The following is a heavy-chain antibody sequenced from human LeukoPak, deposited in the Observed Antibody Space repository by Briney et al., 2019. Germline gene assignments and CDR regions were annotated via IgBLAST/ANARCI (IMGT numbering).Heavy chain of an antibody. CDR1: GFXFSSYA. CDR3: AKGNCRGTSCYSDY. V-gene: IGHV3-23*01. J-gene: IGHJ4*02. Sequence: GGSLRLSCAASGFXFSSYAIRWVRQAPGKGLEWVSGISGSDGSTYYADSVKGRFTIDRNNSKNTLYLQMNSLRAEDTAVYYCAKGNCRGTSCYSDYWGQGTLVTASS. CDR2: ISGSDGST. D-gene: IGHD2-2*02.